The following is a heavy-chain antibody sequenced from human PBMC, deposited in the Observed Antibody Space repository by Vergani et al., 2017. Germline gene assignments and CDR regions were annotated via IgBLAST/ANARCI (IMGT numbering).Heavy chain of an antibody. CDR1: GGSISSGGYY. CDR2: IYYSGST. D-gene: IGHD3-3*02. Sequence: QVQLQESGPGLVKPSQTLSLTCTVSGGSISSGGYYWSWIRQHPGKGLEWIGYIYYSGSTYYNPSLKSRVTISVDTSKNQFSLKLSSVTAADTAVYYCARSELIFGVVIRTFDYWGQGTVVTVSS. V-gene: IGHV4-31*03. CDR3: ARSELIFGVVIRTFDY. J-gene: IGHJ4*02.